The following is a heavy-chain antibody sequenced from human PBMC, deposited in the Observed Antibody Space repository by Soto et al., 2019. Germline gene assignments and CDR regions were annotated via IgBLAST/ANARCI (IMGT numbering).Heavy chain of an antibody. Sequence: PGGSLGLSCAASGLNFNDHAMHWVRQAPGKGLEWVAVLSYDGSNKKYADSVRGRFTISRDNSENTLYPQMDGLRPEDTALYFCATENIGSHRGLLEYDYWGQGTSSTVST. CDR1: GLNFNDHA. CDR3: ATENIGSHRGLLEYDY. J-gene: IGHJ4*02. V-gene: IGHV3-30*03. D-gene: IGHD1-26*01. CDR2: LSYDGSNK.